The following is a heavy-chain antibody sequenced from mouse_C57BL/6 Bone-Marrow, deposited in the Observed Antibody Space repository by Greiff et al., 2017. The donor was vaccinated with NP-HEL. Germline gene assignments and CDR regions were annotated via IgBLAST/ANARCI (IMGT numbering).Heavy chain of an antibody. D-gene: IGHD1-1*01. CDR1: GYTFTSYG. V-gene: IGHV1-81*01. CDR3: AREELRFDY. J-gene: IGHJ2*01. CDR2: IYPRSGNT. Sequence: QVQLQQSGAELARPGASVKLSCKASGYTFTSYGISWVKQRTGQGLEWIGEIYPRSGNTYYNEKFKGKATLTADKSSSTAYMELRSLTSEDSAVYFCAREELRFDYWGQGTTLTVSS.